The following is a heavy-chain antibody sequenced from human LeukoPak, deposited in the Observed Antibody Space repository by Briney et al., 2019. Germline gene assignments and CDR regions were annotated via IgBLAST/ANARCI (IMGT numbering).Heavy chain of an antibody. CDR1: GGSISSYY. Sequence: SETLSLTCTVSGGSISSYYWSWIRQPPGKGLEWIGYIYYSGSTNYNPSLKSRVTISVDTSKNQFSLKLSSVTAADTAVYYCARRHLVRGFYGMDVWGQGTMVTVSS. D-gene: IGHD3-10*01. V-gene: IGHV4-59*08. J-gene: IGHJ6*02. CDR2: IYYSGST. CDR3: ARRHLVRGFYGMDV.